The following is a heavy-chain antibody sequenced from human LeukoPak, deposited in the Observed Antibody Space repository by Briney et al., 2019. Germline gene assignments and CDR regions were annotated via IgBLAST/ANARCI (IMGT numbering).Heavy chain of an antibody. Sequence: ASETLSLTCTVSGGSISSYYWSWIRQPPGKGLEWIGYIYYSGSTNYNPSLKSRVTISVDTSKNQFSLKLSSVTAADTAVYYCARHPYYYGSGEVSYYFDYWGQGTLVTVSS. J-gene: IGHJ4*02. CDR3: ARHPYYYGSGEVSYYFDY. CDR1: GGSISSYY. D-gene: IGHD3-10*01. V-gene: IGHV4-59*01. CDR2: IYYSGST.